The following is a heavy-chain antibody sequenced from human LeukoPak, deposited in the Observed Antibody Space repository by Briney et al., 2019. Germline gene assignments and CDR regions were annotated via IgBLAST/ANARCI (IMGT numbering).Heavy chain of an antibody. D-gene: IGHD6-19*01. CDR2: ISSSGSTI. Sequence: GGSLRLSCAASGFTLSDYYMSWIRQAPGMGLEWVSYISSSGSTIHDADSAKGRFTISRDNAKNSLYLQMNSLRAEDTAVYYCARNRKCRSGWNGGTLGYYFYMDVWGKGTTVTVSS. V-gene: IGHV3-11*01. J-gene: IGHJ6*03. CDR1: GFTLSDYY. CDR3: ARNRKCRSGWNGGTLGYYFYMDV.